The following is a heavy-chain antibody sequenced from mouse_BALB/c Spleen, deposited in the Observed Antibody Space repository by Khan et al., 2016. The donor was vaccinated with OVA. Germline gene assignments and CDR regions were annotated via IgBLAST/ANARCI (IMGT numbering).Heavy chain of an antibody. V-gene: IGHV2-2*01. CDR3: ARNSYMYDFTY. CDR2: IWSGGNT. CDR1: GFSLTTYG. D-gene: IGHD2-14*01. Sequence: QVQLKQSGPGLVQPSQSLSITCTVSGFSLTTYGVHWIRQSPGKGLEWLGLIWSGGNTDYNAAFISRLIITKDNSKSQVFFKMNSLQGDDTAMYFCARNSYMYDFTYWGQGTLVTVSA. J-gene: IGHJ3*01.